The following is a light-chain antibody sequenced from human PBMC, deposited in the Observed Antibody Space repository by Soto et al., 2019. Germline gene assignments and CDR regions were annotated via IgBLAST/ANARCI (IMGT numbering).Light chain of an antibody. CDR2: DAS. CDR3: HQFNNWPPWT. Sequence: EIVMTQSPATLTVSPGERATLSCRASLSVGSNLAWYQQKPGQAPRLLIYDASTRVPGIPVRFSGSGSGTEFTLTISSLQSEDFAVYYCHQFNNWPPWTFGQGTKVEIK. J-gene: IGKJ1*01. CDR1: LSVGSN. V-gene: IGKV3-15*01.